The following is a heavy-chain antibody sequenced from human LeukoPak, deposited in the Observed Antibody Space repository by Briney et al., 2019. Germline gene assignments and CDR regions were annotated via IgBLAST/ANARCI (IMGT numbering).Heavy chain of an antibody. CDR1: GYSISSGYY. J-gene: IGHJ3*02. V-gene: IGHV4-38-2*01. CDR2: IYHSGGT. D-gene: IGHD2-2*01. CDR3: ARHLGRDCSSTSCYRFGAFDI. Sequence: PSETLSLTCAVSGYSISSGYYWGWIRQPPGKGLGWIGSIYHSGGTYYNPSLKSRVTISVDTSKNQFSLKLSSVTAADTAVYYCARHLGRDCSSTSCYRFGAFDIWGQGTMVTVSS.